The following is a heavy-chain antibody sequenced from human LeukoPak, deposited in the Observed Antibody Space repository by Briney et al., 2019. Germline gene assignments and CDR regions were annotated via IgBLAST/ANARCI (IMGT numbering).Heavy chain of an antibody. CDR2: IHYSGST. CDR1: GGSISSGGYY. Sequence: SQTLSLTCTVSGGSISSGGYYWSWIRQHPGKGLEWIGHIHYSGSTYYNPSLKSRDTISVDTSKNQFCLKLSSVTAADRAVYYCAGQIDSSSPKFINWFDPWGQGTLVTVSS. J-gene: IGHJ5*02. D-gene: IGHD6-13*01. CDR3: AGQIDSSSPKFINWFDP. V-gene: IGHV4-31*03.